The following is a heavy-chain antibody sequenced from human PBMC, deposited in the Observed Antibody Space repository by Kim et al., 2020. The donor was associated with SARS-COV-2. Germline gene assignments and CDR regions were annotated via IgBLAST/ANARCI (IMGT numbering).Heavy chain of an antibody. J-gene: IGHJ4*02. Sequence: YAQRFQGRVTITADESTSTAYMELSSLRSEDTAVYYCAGGRIAVAGSFDYWGQGTLVTVSS. CDR3: AGGRIAVAGSFDY. D-gene: IGHD6-19*01. V-gene: IGHV1-69*01.